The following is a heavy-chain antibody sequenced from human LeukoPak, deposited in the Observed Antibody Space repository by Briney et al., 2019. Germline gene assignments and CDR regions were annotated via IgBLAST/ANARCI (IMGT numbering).Heavy chain of an antibody. CDR1: GGSISSSSYY. Sequence: SETLSLTCTVSGGSISSSSYYWGWIRQSPGKGLEWIGSIPYSGRAYYNPSLKSRVTISVDTSKNQFSLKLSSVTAADTAVYYCARSRYCSSTSCRGAEYFQHWGQGTLVTVSS. CDR2: IPYSGRA. J-gene: IGHJ1*01. CDR3: ARSRYCSSTSCRGAEYFQH. V-gene: IGHV4-39*07. D-gene: IGHD2-2*01.